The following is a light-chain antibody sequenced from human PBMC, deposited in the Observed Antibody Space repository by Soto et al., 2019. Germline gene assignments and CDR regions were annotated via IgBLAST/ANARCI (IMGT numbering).Light chain of an antibody. CDR2: LEGSGSS. CDR3: ETWDSNTRV. V-gene: IGLV4-60*03. CDR1: TGHSSYS. Sequence: QPVLTQSSSASASLGSSVKLTCALSTGHSSYSIAWHQQQPGKAPRYLMNLEGSGSSNRGSGVPDRFSGSSSGADRYLTISNLQSDDEADYYCETWDSNTRVFGGGTQLTVL. J-gene: IGLJ3*02.